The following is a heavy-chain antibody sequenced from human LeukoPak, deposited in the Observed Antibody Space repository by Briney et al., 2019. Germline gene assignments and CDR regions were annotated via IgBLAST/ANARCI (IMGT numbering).Heavy chain of an antibody. CDR3: ARGPGSSGGAYVGDY. CDR2: ADGGGSST. J-gene: IGHJ4*01. Sequence: GGSLRLSCAASGFTFSTHWMHWVRHVPGRGPVWVSRADGGGSSTSYADSVKGRFSISRDNAKSTLYLQMNGLRAEDTAVYYCARGPGSSGGAYVGDYWGHGTLVTVSS. CDR1: GFTFSTHW. D-gene: IGHD3-22*01. V-gene: IGHV3-74*01.